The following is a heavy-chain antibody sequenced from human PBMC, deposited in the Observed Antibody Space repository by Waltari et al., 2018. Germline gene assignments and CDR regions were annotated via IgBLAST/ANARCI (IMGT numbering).Heavy chain of an antibody. D-gene: IGHD6-13*01. V-gene: IGHV1-69*10. J-gene: IGHJ6*03. CDR2: LIPIRSIA. CDR3: ARREGIWRGYYYYMDV. CDR1: GGTFSSYA. Sequence: QVQLVQSGAEVKKPGSSVKVSCKASGGTFSSYAISWVRPAPGQGLEWMGGLIPIRSIANHGKKFQSRVTITAHKSTSTAYMELSSLRSEDTAVYYCARREGIWRGYYYYMDVWGKGTTVTVSS.